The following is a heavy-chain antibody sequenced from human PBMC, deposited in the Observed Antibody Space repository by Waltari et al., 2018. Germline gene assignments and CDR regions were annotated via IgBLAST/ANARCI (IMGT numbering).Heavy chain of an antibody. Sequence: QVQLQESGPGLVQPSETLSLTCTVSGGSISSYYWSWIRQPPGKGLEWIGYIYYSGSTNYNPSLKSRVTISVDTSKNQFSLKLSSVTAADTAVYYCARGGSGWAGDAFDIWGQGTMVTVSS. J-gene: IGHJ3*02. CDR2: IYYSGST. CDR1: GGSISSYY. D-gene: IGHD6-19*01. CDR3: ARGGSGWAGDAFDI. V-gene: IGHV4-59*01.